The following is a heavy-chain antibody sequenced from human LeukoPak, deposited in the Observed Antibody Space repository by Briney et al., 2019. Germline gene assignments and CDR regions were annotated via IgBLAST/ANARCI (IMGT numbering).Heavy chain of an antibody. V-gene: IGHV3-21*01. CDR2: ISSSSSYI. CDR1: GFTFSSYS. D-gene: IGHD2-2*01. J-gene: IGHJ4*02. Sequence: PGGSLRLSCAASGFTFSSYSMNWVRQAPGKGLEWVSSISSSSSYIYYADSVKGRFTISRDNAKNSLYLQMNSLRAEDTAVYYCARAIGGVVAPAASVGTFDYWGQGTLVTVSS. CDR3: ARAIGGVVAPAASVGTFDY.